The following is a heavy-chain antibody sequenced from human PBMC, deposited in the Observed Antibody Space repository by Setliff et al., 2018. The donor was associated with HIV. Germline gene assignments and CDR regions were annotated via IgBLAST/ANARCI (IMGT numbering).Heavy chain of an antibody. Sequence: ASVKVSCKASGYTFTDFGLSWVRQAPGQGLEWMGWISNNNDNTDYAQDLQGRVTLTTDTSTATAYLELRSLRSDDAAVYYCARSGAAETSHFDYWGQGTLVTVSS. CDR3: ARSGAAETSHFDY. V-gene: IGHV1-18*04. CDR1: GYTFTDFG. CDR2: ISNNNDNT. J-gene: IGHJ4*02. D-gene: IGHD2-15*01.